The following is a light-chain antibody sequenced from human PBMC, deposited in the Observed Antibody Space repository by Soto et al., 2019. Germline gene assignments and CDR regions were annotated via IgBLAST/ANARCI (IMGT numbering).Light chain of an antibody. CDR3: QQYGSSPRT. CDR2: GAS. J-gene: IGKJ1*01. CDR1: QSVSSNY. Sequence: EIVLTQSPGTLSLSPGERATLSCRASQSVSSNYLAWYQQKPGQAPRLLIYGASSRATGIPDRFSGSGSATDFTLIISRLEPEDFAVYYCQQYGSSPRTFGQGTKVDI. V-gene: IGKV3-20*01.